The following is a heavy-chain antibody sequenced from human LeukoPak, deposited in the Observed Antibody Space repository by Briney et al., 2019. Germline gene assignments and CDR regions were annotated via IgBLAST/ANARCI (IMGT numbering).Heavy chain of an antibody. V-gene: IGHV1-69*13. Sequence: SVKVSCKASGGTFSSYAISWVRQAPGQGLEWMGGIIPIFGTANYAQKFQGRVTITADESTSTAYMELSSLRSEDTAVYYCARPLDYDILTGYCPFGYWGQGTLVTVAS. CDR2: IIPIFGTA. D-gene: IGHD3-9*01. CDR3: ARPLDYDILTGYCPFGY. J-gene: IGHJ4*02. CDR1: GGTFSSYA.